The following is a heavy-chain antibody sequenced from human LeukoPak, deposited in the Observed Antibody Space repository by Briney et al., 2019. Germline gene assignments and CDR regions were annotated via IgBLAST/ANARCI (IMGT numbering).Heavy chain of an antibody. CDR1: GGSISSSSYY. Sequence: SETLSLTCTVSGGSISSSSYYWGWIRQPPGKGLEWIGSIYYSGSTYYNPSLKSRVTISVDTSKNQFSLKLSSVTAADTAVYYCARDLEGNWFDPWGQGTLVTVSS. CDR3: ARDLEGNWFDP. J-gene: IGHJ5*02. CDR2: IYYSGST. V-gene: IGHV4-39*02.